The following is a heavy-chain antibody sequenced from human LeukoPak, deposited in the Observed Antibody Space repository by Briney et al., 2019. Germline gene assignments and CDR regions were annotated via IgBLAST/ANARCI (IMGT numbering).Heavy chain of an antibody. CDR1: GGSFSGYY. D-gene: IGHD5-18*01. Sequence: PSETLSLTCAVYGGSFSGYYWSWIRQPPGKGLEWIGEINHSGSTNYNSSLKSRVTISVDTSKNQFSLKLSSVTAADTAVYYCARGMDTAMVYFDYWGQGTLVTVSS. CDR2: INHSGST. V-gene: IGHV4-34*01. CDR3: ARGMDTAMVYFDY. J-gene: IGHJ4*02.